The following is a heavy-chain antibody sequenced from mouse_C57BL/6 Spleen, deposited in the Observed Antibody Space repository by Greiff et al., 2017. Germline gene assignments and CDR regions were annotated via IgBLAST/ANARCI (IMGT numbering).Heavy chain of an antibody. D-gene: IGHD1-1*01. V-gene: IGHV1-26*01. J-gene: IGHJ4*01. CDR3: ASPWDGSSPHYAMDY. CDR1: GYTFTDYY. CDR2: INPNNGGT. Sequence: EVQLQQSGPELVKPGASVKISCKASGYTFTDYYMNWVKQSHGKSLEWIGDINPNNGGTSYNQKFKGKATLTVDKSSNTAYMELRSQTSEYSAVYYGASPWDGSSPHYAMDYWGQGTSVTVSS.